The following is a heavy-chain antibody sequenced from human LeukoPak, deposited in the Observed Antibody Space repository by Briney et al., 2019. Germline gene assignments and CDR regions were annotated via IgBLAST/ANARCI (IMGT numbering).Heavy chain of an antibody. Sequence: PSETLSLTCTVSGGSISSSSYYWGWIRQPPGKGLEWIGSIYTSGSTNYNPSLKSRVTMSVDTSKNQFSLKLSSVTAADTAVYYCARDLYKYSGYDLAWFDPWGQGTLVTVSS. D-gene: IGHD5-12*01. V-gene: IGHV4-39*07. CDR3: ARDLYKYSGYDLAWFDP. CDR2: IYTSGST. CDR1: GGSISSSSYY. J-gene: IGHJ5*02.